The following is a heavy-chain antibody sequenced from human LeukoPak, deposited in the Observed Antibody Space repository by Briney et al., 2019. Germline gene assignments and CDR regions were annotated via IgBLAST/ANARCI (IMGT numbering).Heavy chain of an antibody. CDR2: IYSGGST. Sequence: GGSLRLSCAASGFTVSSNYMSWVRQAPGKGLEWVSVIYSGGSTYYADSVKGRFTISRDNSKNTLYLQMNSLRAEDTAVYYCAKDHDGESNSEYYFDYWGQGTLVTVSS. D-gene: IGHD4-17*01. J-gene: IGHJ4*02. V-gene: IGHV3-66*01. CDR1: GFTVSSNY. CDR3: AKDHDGESNSEYYFDY.